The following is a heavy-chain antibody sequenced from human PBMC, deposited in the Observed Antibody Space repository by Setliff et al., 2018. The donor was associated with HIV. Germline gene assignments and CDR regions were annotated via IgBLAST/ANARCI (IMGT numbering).Heavy chain of an antibody. CDR3: ARERVSLTMARGVIAHNFDY. V-gene: IGHV4-4*07. J-gene: IGHJ4*02. D-gene: IGHD3-10*01. Sequence: NPSETLSLTCTVSGGSISSYYWSWIRQPAGKGLEWIGRIYTSGSTNYNPSLKSRVTMSVDTSKNQFSLKLSSVTAADTAVYYCARERVSLTMARGVIAHNFDYWGQGTLVTVSS. CDR1: GGSISSYY. CDR2: IYTSGST.